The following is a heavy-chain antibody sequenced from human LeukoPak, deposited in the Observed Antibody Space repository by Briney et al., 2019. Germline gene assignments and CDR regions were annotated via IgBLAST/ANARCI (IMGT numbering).Heavy chain of an antibody. J-gene: IGHJ3*02. V-gene: IGHV4-39*01. CDR3: ARQAIQYLSDPFDI. CDR2: MSYGGTP. Sequence: PSETLSLTCTVSGGSFSTISYYWGWIRQPPGKGLGWIGSMSYGGTPFYNPSLRSRVTISVGTSRNHFSLKLISVTAADTAVYHCARQAIQYLSDPFDIWGQGTMVTVSS. CDR1: GGSFSTISYY. D-gene: IGHD4-11*01.